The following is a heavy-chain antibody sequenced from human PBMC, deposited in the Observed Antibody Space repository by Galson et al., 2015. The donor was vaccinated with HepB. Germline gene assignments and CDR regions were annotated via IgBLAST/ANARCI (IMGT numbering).Heavy chain of an antibody. J-gene: IGHJ4*02. V-gene: IGHV1-18*01. CDR2: ISGYNGKT. CDR1: GYTFSSYG. CDR3: AKIGHSGRYSLDN. Sequence: VKVSCKASGYTFSSYGIGWVRQAPGQGLEWMGWISGYNGKTNYAQKFQGRVSMITDTSTNTAYMELTSLRSDDTAVYYCAKIGHSGRYSLDNWGQGTLVTVSS. D-gene: IGHD1-26*01.